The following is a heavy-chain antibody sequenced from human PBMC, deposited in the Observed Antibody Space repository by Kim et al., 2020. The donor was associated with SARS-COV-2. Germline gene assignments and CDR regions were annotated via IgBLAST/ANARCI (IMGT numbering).Heavy chain of an antibody. V-gene: IGHV4-34*01. CDR2: INHSGST. CDR3: ASLPRDDFLDPRKRNQNYYYYYYMDV. Sequence: SETLSLTCAVYGGSFSGYYWSWIRQPPGKGLEWIGEINHSGSTNYNPSLKSRVTISVDTSKNQFSLKLSSVTAADTAVYYCASLPRDDFLDPRKRNQNYYYYYYMDVWGKGTTVTVSS. D-gene: IGHD3-3*01. CDR1: GGSFSGYY. J-gene: IGHJ6*03.